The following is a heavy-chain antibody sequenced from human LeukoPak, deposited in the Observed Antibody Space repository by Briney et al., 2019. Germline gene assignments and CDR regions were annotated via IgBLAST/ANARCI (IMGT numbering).Heavy chain of an antibody. CDR3: AKAGDNSGNYGAFDI. J-gene: IGHJ3*02. CDR2: ISWNSGII. D-gene: IGHD3-22*01. Sequence: GGSLRLSCAASGFTFDDYAMHWVRQAPGKGLEWVSGISWNSGIIGYADSVKGRFTLSRDNAKNSLYLQMNSLRAEDTAVYYCAKAGDNSGNYGAFDIWGQGAMVTVSS. V-gene: IGHV3-9*01. CDR1: GFTFDDYA.